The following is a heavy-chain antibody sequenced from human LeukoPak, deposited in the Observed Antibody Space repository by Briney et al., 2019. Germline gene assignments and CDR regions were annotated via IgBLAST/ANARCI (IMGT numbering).Heavy chain of an antibody. CDR1: GGSVTSSSHY. CDR3: ARHDPFQY. V-gene: IGHV4-39*01. Sequence: SETLSLTCTVSGGSVTSSSHYWGWIRQPPGMGLEWVGSVHYTGNTYYNSSLSSRITISVDTSSNQFSLRLNSVTAADTALYYCARHDPFQYWGQGALVTVSS. CDR2: VHYTGNT. J-gene: IGHJ4*02.